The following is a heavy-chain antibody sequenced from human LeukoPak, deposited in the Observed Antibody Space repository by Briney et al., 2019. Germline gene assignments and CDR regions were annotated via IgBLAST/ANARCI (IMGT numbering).Heavy chain of an antibody. V-gene: IGHV1-46*01. Sequence: ASVKVSCKASGYTFTSYYMHWVRQAPGQGLEWMGIINPSGGSTSYAQKFQGRVTMTRNTSTSTVYMELSSLRSEDTAVYYCARDSDDSSGLSKSRFDPWGQGTLVTVSS. CDR3: ARDSDDSSGLSKSRFDP. D-gene: IGHD3-22*01. J-gene: IGHJ5*02. CDR1: GYTFTSYY. CDR2: INPSGGST.